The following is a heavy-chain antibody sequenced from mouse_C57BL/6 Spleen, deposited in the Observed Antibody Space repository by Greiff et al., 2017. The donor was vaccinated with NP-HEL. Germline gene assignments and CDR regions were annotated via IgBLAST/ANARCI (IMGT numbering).Heavy chain of an antibody. J-gene: IGHJ3*01. CDR3: ARGGYDYDERFAY. V-gene: IGHV3-6*01. CDR2: ISYDGSN. CDR1: GYSITSGYY. D-gene: IGHD2-4*01. Sequence: ESGPGLVKPSQSLSLTCSVTGYSITSGYYWNWIRQFPGNKLEWMGYISYDGSNNYNPSLKNRISITRDTSKNQFFLKLNSVTTEDTATYYCARGGYDYDERFAYWGQGTLVTVSA.